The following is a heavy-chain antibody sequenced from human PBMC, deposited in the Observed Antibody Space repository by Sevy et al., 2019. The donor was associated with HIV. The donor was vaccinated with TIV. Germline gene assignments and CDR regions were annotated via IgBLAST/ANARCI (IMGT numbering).Heavy chain of an antibody. CDR3: AYGSGSYQYYYGMDV. CDR1: GDTFSSYS. D-gene: IGHD3-10*01. V-gene: IGHV1-69*13. J-gene: IGHJ6*02. Sequence: ASVKVSCKASGDTFSSYSITWVRQAPGQGLERMGGISPILGTPKNAQKFQGRVTITADESTSTAYMELSSLRSEDTAVYYCAYGSGSYQYYYGMDVWGQGTTVTVSS. CDR2: ISPILGTP.